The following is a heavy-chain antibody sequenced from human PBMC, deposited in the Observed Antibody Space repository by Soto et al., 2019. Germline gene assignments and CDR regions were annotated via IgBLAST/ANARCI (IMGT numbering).Heavy chain of an antibody. D-gene: IGHD3-3*01. CDR2: IKQDGSDK. CDR1: GFTFRSYW. J-gene: IGHJ3*02. Sequence: EVQLVESGGGLVQPGGSLRLSCAASGFTFRSYWMSWVRQAPGKGLEWVASIKQDGSDKYYVESVKGRFTISRDNAENSVDLLMNTLRAEDTAVYYFARDKNFYDFFGADDAFDIWGQGTMVTVSS. CDR3: ARDKNFYDFFGADDAFDI. V-gene: IGHV3-7*05.